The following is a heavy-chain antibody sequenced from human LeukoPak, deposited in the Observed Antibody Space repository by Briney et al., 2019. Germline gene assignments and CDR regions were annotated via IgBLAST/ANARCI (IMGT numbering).Heavy chain of an antibody. J-gene: IGHJ4*02. CDR1: GFTFSSYA. CDR2: ISYDGSNK. Sequence: GGSLRLSFAASGFTFSSYAMHWVRQAPGKGLEWVAVISYDGSNKYYADSVKGRFTISRDNSKNTPYLQMNSLRAEDTAVYYCARGSYYDILTGYVGVFDYWGQGTLVTVSS. CDR3: ARGSYYDILTGYVGVFDY. V-gene: IGHV3-30-3*01. D-gene: IGHD3-9*01.